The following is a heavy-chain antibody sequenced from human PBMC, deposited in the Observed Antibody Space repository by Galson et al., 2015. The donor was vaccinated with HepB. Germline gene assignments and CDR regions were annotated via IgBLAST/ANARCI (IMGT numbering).Heavy chain of an antibody. J-gene: IGHJ3*02. D-gene: IGHD3-16*01. CDR2: LDPEDGEA. V-gene: IGHV1-24*01. CDR1: GYSLSEFS. Sequence: SVKVSCKVAGYSLSEFSLHWVRQAPGKGLEWMGGLDPEDGEAIYTQRFQGRVIMTEETSTDTAHMELSGLRVEDTAVYYCAGGGHYGAFDIWGQGTMVIVSS. CDR3: AGGGHYGAFDI.